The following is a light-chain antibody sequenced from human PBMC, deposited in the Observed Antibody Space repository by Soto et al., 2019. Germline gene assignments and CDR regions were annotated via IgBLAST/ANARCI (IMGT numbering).Light chain of an antibody. Sequence: DIPMTQSPSTLSASVGDTVTVTCLASQTISSWLAWYQQKPGKAPKLLIYKASTLKSGVPSRFSGSGSGTEFTLTISSLQPDDFATYYCQHYNSYSEACGQGTKVDIK. CDR3: QHYNSYSEA. CDR1: QTISSW. V-gene: IGKV1-5*03. J-gene: IGKJ1*01. CDR2: KAS.